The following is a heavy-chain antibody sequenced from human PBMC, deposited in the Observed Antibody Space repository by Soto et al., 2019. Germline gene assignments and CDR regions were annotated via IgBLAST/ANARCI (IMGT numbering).Heavy chain of an antibody. D-gene: IGHD2-2*01. Sequence: EVQLLESGGGLVQPGGSLRLSCAASGFTFSSYAMSWVRQAPGKGLEWVAAISGSGGSTYYADSVKGRFTISRDNSKNTLYLQMNSLRAEDTAVYYCAPHRVVPAATFQYWGQGTLVTVSS. CDR3: APHRVVPAATFQY. V-gene: IGHV3-23*01. J-gene: IGHJ1*01. CDR1: GFTFSSYA. CDR2: ISGSGGST.